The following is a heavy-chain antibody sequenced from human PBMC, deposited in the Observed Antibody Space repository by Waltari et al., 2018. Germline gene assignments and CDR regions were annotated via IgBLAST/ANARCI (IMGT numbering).Heavy chain of an antibody. V-gene: IGHV3-74*01. D-gene: IGHD2-2*01. CDR1: GFTFSSYW. Sequence: EVQLVESGGVLVQPGGSLRLSCAASGFTFSSYWMHWVRQAQGKGRVWFSRINGDGGSTSYADSVKGRFTISRDNANKTLYLQMNSLRAEDTAVYYCTRTRYCSTTTCQVDWFDPWGQGTLVTVSS. CDR3: TRTRYCSTTTCQVDWFDP. J-gene: IGHJ5*02. CDR2: INGDGGST.